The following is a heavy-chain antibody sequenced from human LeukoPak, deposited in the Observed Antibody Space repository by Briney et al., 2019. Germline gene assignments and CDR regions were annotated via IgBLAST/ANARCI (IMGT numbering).Heavy chain of an antibody. J-gene: IGHJ6*03. V-gene: IGHV3-48*01. CDR2: ISSSSATI. Sequence: GGSLRLSCEGSGFSFSAYNMNWVRQAPGKGLESISYISSSSATIFYADSVKGRFTISRDNAKNSLYLQMNSLRPEDTAVYFCARDRHVPGLYYYYMDVWGKGTTVTVSS. CDR3: ARDRHVPGLYYYYMDV. D-gene: IGHD6-6*01. CDR1: GFSFSAYN.